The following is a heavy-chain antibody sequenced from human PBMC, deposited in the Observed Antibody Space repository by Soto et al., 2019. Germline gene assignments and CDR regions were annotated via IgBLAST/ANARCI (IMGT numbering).Heavy chain of an antibody. CDR2: IFSNDEK. V-gene: IGHV2-26*01. J-gene: IGHJ4*02. CDR1: GFSLSNARMG. CDR3: ARISTAVTAIDY. Sequence: SGPTLVNPTETLTLTCTVSGFSLSNARMGVSWIRQPPGKALEWLAHIFSNDEKSYSASLKSGLTISKDTSKSQVVLTMTNMDPVDTATYYCARISTAVTAIDYWGQGTLVTVSS. D-gene: IGHD2-21*02.